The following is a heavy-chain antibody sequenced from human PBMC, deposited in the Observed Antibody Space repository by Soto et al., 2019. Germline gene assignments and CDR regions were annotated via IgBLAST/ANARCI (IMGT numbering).Heavy chain of an antibody. J-gene: IGHJ4*02. CDR2: ISAYNGNT. Sequence: GASVKVSCKASGYTFTSYGISWVRQAPGQGLERMGWISAYNGNTNYAQKLQGRVTMTTDTSTSTAYMELRSLRSDDTAVYYCARDLNYYDSSGYSPVPDFDYWGQGTLVTVSS. CDR3: ARDLNYYDSSGYSPVPDFDY. D-gene: IGHD3-22*01. CDR1: GYTFTSYG. V-gene: IGHV1-18*01.